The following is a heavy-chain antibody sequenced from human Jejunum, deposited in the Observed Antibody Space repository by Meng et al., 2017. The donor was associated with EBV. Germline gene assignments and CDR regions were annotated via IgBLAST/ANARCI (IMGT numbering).Heavy chain of an antibody. J-gene: IGHJ4*02. CDR3: AHRLRSGSPWAWGYFDY. CDR2: IYWDDDK. Sequence: QITLKESGPTLRTPTQTLTLTCTFSGFSLSTSGVGVGWIRQPPGKALEWLALIYWDDDKRYSPYLKNRLTITKDTSKNQVVLTMTNMDPVDTATYYCAHRLRSGSPWAWGYFDYWGQGTLVTVSS. V-gene: IGHV2-5*02. CDR1: GFSLSTSGVG. D-gene: IGHD3-10*01.